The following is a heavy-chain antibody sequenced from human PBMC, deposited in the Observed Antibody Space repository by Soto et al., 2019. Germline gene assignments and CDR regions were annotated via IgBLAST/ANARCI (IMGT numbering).Heavy chain of an antibody. CDR2: IYYSGST. J-gene: IGHJ5*02. CDR3: ARRIMITHHWFDP. CDR1: GGSISSYY. Sequence: SETLSLTCTVSGGSISSYYWSWIRQPPGKGLEWIGYIYYSGSTNYNPSLKSRVTISVDTSKNQFSLKLSSVTAADTAVYYCARRIMITHHWFDPWGQGTLVTVSS. D-gene: IGHD3-16*01. V-gene: IGHV4-59*08.